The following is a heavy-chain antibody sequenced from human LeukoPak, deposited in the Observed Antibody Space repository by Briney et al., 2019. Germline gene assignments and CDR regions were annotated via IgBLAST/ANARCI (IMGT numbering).Heavy chain of an antibody. CDR1: GGTFSSYA. Sequence: GASVKVSCKASGGTFSSYAISWVRQAPGQGLEWMGRIIPIFGTANYAQKFQGRVTITADKSTSTAYMELSSLGSEDTAVYYCAREGPRITMVRGVINWFDPWGQGTLVTVSS. CDR3: AREGPRITMVRGVINWFDP. J-gene: IGHJ5*02. V-gene: IGHV1-69*06. D-gene: IGHD3-10*01. CDR2: IIPIFGTA.